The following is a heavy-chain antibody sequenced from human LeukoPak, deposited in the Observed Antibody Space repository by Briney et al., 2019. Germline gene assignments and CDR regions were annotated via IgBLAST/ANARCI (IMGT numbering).Heavy chain of an antibody. CDR3: AGDRYYYDNRGPPD. Sequence: SETLSLTCTVSGGSISSSSYYWGWIRQPPGKGLEWIGSIYYSGSTYYNPSLKSRVTISVDTSKNQFSLKLSSVTAADTAVYYCAGDRYYYDNRGPPDWSQGTLVTVSS. D-gene: IGHD3-22*01. V-gene: IGHV4-39*07. CDR1: GGSISSSSYY. CDR2: IYYSGST. J-gene: IGHJ4*02.